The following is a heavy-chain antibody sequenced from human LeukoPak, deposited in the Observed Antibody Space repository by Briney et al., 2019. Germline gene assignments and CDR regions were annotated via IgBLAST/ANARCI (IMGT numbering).Heavy chain of an antibody. D-gene: IGHD1/OR15-1a*01. CDR1: GFTFSSYS. J-gene: IGHJ4*02. V-gene: IGHV3-21*01. Sequence: PGGSLRLSCAASGFTFSSYSMNWVRQAPGKGLEWVSSISSSSSYIYYADSVKGRFTISRDNAKNSLYLQMNSLRAEDTAVYYCAKGPGATLVRGYYFEYWGQGILVTVSS. CDR3: AKGPGATLVRGYYFEY. CDR2: ISSSSSYI.